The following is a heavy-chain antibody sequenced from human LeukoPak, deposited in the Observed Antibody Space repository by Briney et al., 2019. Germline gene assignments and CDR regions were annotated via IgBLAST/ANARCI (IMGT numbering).Heavy chain of an antibody. V-gene: IGHV3-23*01. J-gene: IGHJ6*02. D-gene: IGHD2-2*01. Sequence: GGSLRLSCAASRFTFSSYGMSWVRQAPGKGLEWVSSISGSGGSTYYADSVKGRFTISRDNSKNTLYLQMNSLRAEDTAVYYCARVRAGYCTSTSCYTGMDVWGQGTTVTVSS. CDR2: ISGSGGST. CDR3: ARVRAGYCTSTSCYTGMDV. CDR1: RFTFSSYG.